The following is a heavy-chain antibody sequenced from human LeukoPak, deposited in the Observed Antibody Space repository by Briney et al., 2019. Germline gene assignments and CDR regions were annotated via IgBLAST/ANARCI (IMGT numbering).Heavy chain of an antibody. Sequence: ASVKVSCKASGYTFTSYGISWVRQAPGQGLEWMGWISAYNGNTNYAQKLQGRVTMTTDTSTSTAYMELRSLRSDDTAVYYCARDAVDYYGSGSSDYWGQGTLVTVSS. CDR1: GYTFTSYG. CDR3: ARDAVDYYGSGSSDY. CDR2: ISAYNGNT. J-gene: IGHJ4*02. V-gene: IGHV1-18*01. D-gene: IGHD3-10*01.